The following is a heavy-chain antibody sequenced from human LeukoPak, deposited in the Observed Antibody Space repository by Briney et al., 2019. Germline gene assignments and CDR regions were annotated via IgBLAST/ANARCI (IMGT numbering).Heavy chain of an antibody. Sequence: SETLSLTCTVSGGSISSYYWSWIRQPAGKGLEWTGRIYTSGSTNHNPSLKSRVTMSVDTSKNQFSLKLSSVTAADTAVYYCARDRWELLRDYYYYYMDVWGKGTTVTVS. CDR3: ARDRWELLRDYYYYYMDV. V-gene: IGHV4-4*07. J-gene: IGHJ6*03. CDR2: IYTSGST. D-gene: IGHD1-26*01. CDR1: GGSISSYY.